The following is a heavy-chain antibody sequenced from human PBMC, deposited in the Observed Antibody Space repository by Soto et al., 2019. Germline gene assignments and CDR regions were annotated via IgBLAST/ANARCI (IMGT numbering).Heavy chain of an antibody. D-gene: IGHD5-12*01. CDR1: GFTFSTYW. Sequence: PGGSLRLSCAASGFTFSTYWMHWVRQAPGKGLVGVSRINGDGSITSNADSVKGRFTISRDNAKNTLYLQMNSLRAEDTAVYYCAKGRLGLQHYGVDVWGQGTTVTVSS. J-gene: IGHJ6*02. CDR3: AKGRLGLQHYGVDV. CDR2: INGDGSIT. V-gene: IGHV3-74*01.